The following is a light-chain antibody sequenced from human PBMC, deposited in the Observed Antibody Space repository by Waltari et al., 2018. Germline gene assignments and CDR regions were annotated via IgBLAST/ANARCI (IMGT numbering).Light chain of an antibody. Sequence: DIQMTQSPSSLSASVGHRVTITCRASQDIRNSLAWYQQKPGAAPKLLLYAASRLLSGVPSRFSGSGSGTDYTLTISSLQPEDFATHYCQQYYSTPYTFGQGTKLEI. J-gene: IGKJ2*01. CDR2: AAS. V-gene: IGKV1-NL1*01. CDR1: QDIRNS. CDR3: QQYYSTPYT.